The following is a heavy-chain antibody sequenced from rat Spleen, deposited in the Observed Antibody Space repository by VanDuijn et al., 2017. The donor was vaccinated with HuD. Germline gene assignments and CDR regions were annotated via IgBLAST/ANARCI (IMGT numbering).Heavy chain of an antibody. CDR3: TRGYYFDY. CDR1: GFTFSEYN. J-gene: IGHJ2*01. V-gene: IGHV5-7*01. CDR2: ISYDDTNT. Sequence: EVQLVESGGGLVQPGRSLKLSCAASGFTFSEYNMAWVRQTPEKGLEWVATISYDDTNTYYRDSVKGRFTIFRDNAKSTLYLQMDSLRSEDTATYHCTRGYYFDYWGQGVMVTVSS.